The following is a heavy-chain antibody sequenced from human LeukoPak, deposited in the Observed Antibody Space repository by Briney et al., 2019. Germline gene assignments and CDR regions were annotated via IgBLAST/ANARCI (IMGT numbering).Heavy chain of an antibody. CDR2: IYTSGST. CDR1: GGSISSGSYY. J-gene: IGHJ4*02. D-gene: IGHD2-2*01. CDR3: ARAPERCSSTSCYLI. Sequence: SQTLSLTCTVSGGSISSGSYYWSWIRQPAGKGLEWIGRIYTSGSTNYNPSLKSRVTISVDTSKNQFSLKLSSVTAADTAVYYCARAPERCSSTSCYLIWGQGTLVTVSS. V-gene: IGHV4-61*02.